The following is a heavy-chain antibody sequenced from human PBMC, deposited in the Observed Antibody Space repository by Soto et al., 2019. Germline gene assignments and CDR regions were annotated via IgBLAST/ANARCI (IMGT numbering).Heavy chain of an antibody. J-gene: IGHJ5*02. CDR1: GGSISSGGYY. CDR3: ARVRGSGSYPRLNWFDP. CDR2: IYYSGST. V-gene: IGHV4-31*03. D-gene: IGHD3-10*01. Sequence: QVQLQESGPGLVKPSQTLSLTCTVSGGSISSGGYYWSWIRQHPGKGLEWIGYIYYSGSTYYNPSLTSRVTLSVDTSKNQFSLKLSSVTAADTAVYYCARVRGSGSYPRLNWFDPWGQGTLVTVSS.